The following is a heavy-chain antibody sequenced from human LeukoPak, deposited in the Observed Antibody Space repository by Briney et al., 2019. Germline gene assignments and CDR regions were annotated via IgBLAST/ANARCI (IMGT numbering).Heavy chain of an antibody. D-gene: IGHD3-3*01. J-gene: IGHJ3*02. Sequence: ASVKVSCKASGGTFSSYAISWVQQAPGQGLEWMGGIIPIFGTANYAQKFQGRVTITADESTSTAYMELSSLRSEDTAVYYCARGLRPSDYDFWSGYSPADAFDIWGQGTMVTVSS. V-gene: IGHV1-69*13. CDR3: ARGLRPSDYDFWSGYSPADAFDI. CDR1: GGTFSSYA. CDR2: IIPIFGTA.